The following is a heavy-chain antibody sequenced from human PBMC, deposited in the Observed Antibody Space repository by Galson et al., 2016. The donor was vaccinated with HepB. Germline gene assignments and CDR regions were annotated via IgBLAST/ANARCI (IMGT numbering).Heavy chain of an antibody. CDR2: ISSDGRT. CDR3: ARALYCIGDSCYWFDP. V-gene: IGHV3-66*01. D-gene: IGHD2-15*01. Sequence: SLRLSCAASGLTVSSNYMSWVRQAPGKGLEWVSLISSDGRTHYADSVKGRFTVSIDNSKNTLHLQMNSLRAEDTAVYYCARALYCIGDSCYWFDPWGQGTLVTVSS. J-gene: IGHJ5*02. CDR1: GLTVSSNY.